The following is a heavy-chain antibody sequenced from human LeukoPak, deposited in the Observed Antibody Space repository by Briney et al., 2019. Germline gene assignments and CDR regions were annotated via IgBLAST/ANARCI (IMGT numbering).Heavy chain of an antibody. CDR3: ARERSSGNWFDP. J-gene: IGHJ5*02. CDR1: GYTFTGYY. CDR2: INPNSGGT. D-gene: IGHD6-19*01. V-gene: IGHV1-2*06. Sequence: ASVKVSCKASGYTFTGYYMHWVRQAPGQGLEWMRRINPNSGGTNYAQKFQGRVTMTRDTSISTAYMELSRLRSDDTAVYYCARERSSGNWFDPWGQGTLVTVSS.